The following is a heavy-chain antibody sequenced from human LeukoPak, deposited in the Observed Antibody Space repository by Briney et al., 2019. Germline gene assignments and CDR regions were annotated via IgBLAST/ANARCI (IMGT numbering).Heavy chain of an antibody. CDR2: IRSKANSYAT. J-gene: IGHJ4*02. D-gene: IGHD3-10*01. CDR1: GFTFSDSA. V-gene: IGHV3-73*01. CDR3: ANRGDQRY. Sequence: QSGGSLRLSCAASGFTFSDSAMHWVRQASGKGLEWVGRIRSKANSYATAYAASVEGRFIISRDDSKNTVYLQMNSLKTDDTAVYYCANRGDQRYWGQGTLVTVSS.